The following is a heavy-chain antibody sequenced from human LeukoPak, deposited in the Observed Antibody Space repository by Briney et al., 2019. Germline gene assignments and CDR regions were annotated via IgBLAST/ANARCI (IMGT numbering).Heavy chain of an antibody. CDR1: GFTFDSYA. Sequence: GGSLRLSCLASGFTFDSYAMSWVRQAPGKGLEWVSVISTSLDTTYYADFVKGRFTISRDNSKKTLYLQMNSLGVEDTAVYSCVKGGTQYAISHFDSWGQGTLVTVAS. J-gene: IGHJ4*02. CDR2: ISTSLDTT. CDR3: VKGGTQYAISHFDS. D-gene: IGHD1-7*01. V-gene: IGHV3-23*01.